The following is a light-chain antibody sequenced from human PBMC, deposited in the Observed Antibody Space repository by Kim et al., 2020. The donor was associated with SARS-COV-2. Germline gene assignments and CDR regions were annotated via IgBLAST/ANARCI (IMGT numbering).Light chain of an antibody. CDR1: QNIGDY. J-gene: IGKJ4*01. CDR2: DIA. V-gene: IGKV3-11*01. CDR3: QHRSDWPPGVT. Sequence: IVLTQSPASLSLSPGERATLSCRASQNIGDYLAWYQHKPGQAPRLLIYDIATRATGIPARFSGSGSGTDFTLTVSSLEPEDLGVYYYQHRSDWPPGVTFGGGTKVDIK.